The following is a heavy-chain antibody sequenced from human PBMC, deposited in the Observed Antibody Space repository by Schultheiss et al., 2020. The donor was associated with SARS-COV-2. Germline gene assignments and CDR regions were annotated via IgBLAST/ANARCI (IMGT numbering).Heavy chain of an antibody. J-gene: IGHJ6*02. D-gene: IGHD3-22*01. CDR1: GFTFRSYS. CDR3: AKDIHDSSGYYGGYYYYGMDV. Sequence: GGSLRLSCAASGFTFRSYSMNWVRQAPGKGLEWVSSISSSSSYIYYADSVKGRFTISRDNAKNSLYLQMNSPRAEDTAVYYCAKDIHDSSGYYGGYYYYGMDVWGQGTTVTVSS. CDR2: ISSSSSYI. V-gene: IGHV3-21*04.